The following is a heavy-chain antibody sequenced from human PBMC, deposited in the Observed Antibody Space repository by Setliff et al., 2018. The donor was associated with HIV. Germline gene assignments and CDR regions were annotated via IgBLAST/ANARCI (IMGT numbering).Heavy chain of an antibody. CDR1: GFTFSTYW. V-gene: IGHV3-7*01. Sequence: QPGGSLRLSCAASGFTFSTYWMSWVRQAPGKGLECVASIKLDGSEKYYVDSVKGRFTISRDNAENSLYLQMNNLRAEDTAVYYCARGSGVFDYWGLGTLVTVSS. CDR2: IKLDGSEK. CDR3: ARGSGVFDY. J-gene: IGHJ4*02. D-gene: IGHD3-3*01.